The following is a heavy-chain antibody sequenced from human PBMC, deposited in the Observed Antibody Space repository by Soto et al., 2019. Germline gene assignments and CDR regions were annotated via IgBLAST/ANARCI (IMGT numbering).Heavy chain of an antibody. J-gene: IGHJ5*02. Sequence: SETLSLTCTVSGGSISTYYWSWIRPPPGKGLEWIGYIYSSGSANYNPALKSRVPISVDTSKSQFSLKLSSVTAAATDVYYFSRRTYNFNGPEGFDPWGQEPLVTVSS. CDR2: IYSSGSA. CDR3: SRRTYNFNGPEGFDP. V-gene: IGHV4-59*01. CDR1: GGSISTYY. D-gene: IGHD1-1*01.